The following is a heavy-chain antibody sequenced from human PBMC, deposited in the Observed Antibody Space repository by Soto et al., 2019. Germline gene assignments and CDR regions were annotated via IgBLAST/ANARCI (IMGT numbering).Heavy chain of an antibody. CDR3: AGFVVPASRNSDFDY. CDR1: GISVSTSDYY. CDR2: IYYSGST. D-gene: IGHD2-15*01. V-gene: IGHV4-39*01. J-gene: IGHJ4*02. Sequence: KPSETLSLTCTASGISVSTSDYYWGWVRQPPGKGLDWIGNIYYSGSTFYNPPLRSRVTLSVDTSKNQFSLRLNSVTVADTAVYFCAGFVVPASRNSDFDYWGQGTLVTVSS.